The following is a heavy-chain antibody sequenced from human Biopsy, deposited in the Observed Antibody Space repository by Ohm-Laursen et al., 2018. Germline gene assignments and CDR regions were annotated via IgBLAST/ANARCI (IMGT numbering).Heavy chain of an antibody. CDR2: INRNNGNV. J-gene: IGHJ6*02. CDR3: AKDNLPPARGPLNYYFYGMDV. CDR1: GFTFEDYA. V-gene: IGHV3-9*01. Sequence: SLRLSCAASGFTFEDYAMHWVRQTPGKGLEWVSSINRNNGNVGYADSVKGRFTISRDNAKNSLYLQMNNLRTEDTALYYCAKDNLPPARGPLNYYFYGMDVWGQGTTVTVS. D-gene: IGHD3-16*02.